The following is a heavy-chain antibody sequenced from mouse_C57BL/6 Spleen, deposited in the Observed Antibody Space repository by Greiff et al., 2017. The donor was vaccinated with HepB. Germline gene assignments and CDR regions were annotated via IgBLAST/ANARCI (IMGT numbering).Heavy chain of an antibody. CDR3: ARRYGYDGFDY. D-gene: IGHD2-2*01. CDR1: GFTFSSYT. Sequence: EVKVEESGGGLVKPGGSLKLSCAASGFTFSSYTMSWVRQTPEKRLEWVATISGGGGNTYYPDSVKGRFTISRDNAKNTLYLQMSSLRSEDTALYYCARRYGYDGFDYWGQGTTLTVSS. V-gene: IGHV5-9*01. J-gene: IGHJ2*01. CDR2: ISGGGGNT.